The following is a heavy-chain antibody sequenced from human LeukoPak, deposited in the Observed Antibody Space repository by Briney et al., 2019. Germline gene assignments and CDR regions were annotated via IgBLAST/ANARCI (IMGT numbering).Heavy chain of an antibody. CDR2: IIPILGIA. CDR1: GYTFTSYG. Sequence: ASVKVSCKASGYTFTSYGISWVRQAPGQGLEWMGRIIPILGIANYAQKFQGRVTITADKSTSTAYMELSSLRSEDTAVYYCARGAIAARGGTENYWGQGTLVTVSS. J-gene: IGHJ4*02. V-gene: IGHV1-69*04. D-gene: IGHD6-6*01. CDR3: ARGAIAARGGTENY.